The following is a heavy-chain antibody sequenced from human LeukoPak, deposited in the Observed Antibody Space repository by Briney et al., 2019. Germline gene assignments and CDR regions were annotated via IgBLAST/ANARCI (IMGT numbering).Heavy chain of an antibody. D-gene: IGHD3-10*01. Sequence: SGTLSLTCAVSGGSISSSNWWSWVRQPPGKGLEWIGEIYHSGSTNYNPSLKSRVTISVDKSKNQFSLKLSSVTAADTAVYYCASQLTMVRGVISWYFDLWGRGTLVTVSS. CDR2: IYHSGST. CDR1: GGSISSSNW. J-gene: IGHJ2*01. V-gene: IGHV4-4*02. CDR3: ASQLTMVRGVISWYFDL.